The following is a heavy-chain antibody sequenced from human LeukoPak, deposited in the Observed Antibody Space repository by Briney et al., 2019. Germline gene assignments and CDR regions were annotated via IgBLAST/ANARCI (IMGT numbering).Heavy chain of an antibody. CDR2: ISSSSSYI. CDR3: ARLEGNYYFDY. V-gene: IGHV3-21*01. J-gene: IGHJ4*02. Sequence: GGSLRLSCAASGFTFSTYAMNWVRQAPGKGLEWVSSISSSSSYIYYADSVKGRFTISRDNAKNSLYLQMNSLRAEDTAVYYCARLEGNYYFDYWGQGTLVTVSS. CDR1: GFTFSTYA. D-gene: IGHD4-23*01.